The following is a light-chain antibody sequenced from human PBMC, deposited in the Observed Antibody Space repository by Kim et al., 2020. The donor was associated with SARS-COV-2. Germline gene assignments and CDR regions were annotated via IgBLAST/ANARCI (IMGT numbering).Light chain of an antibody. V-gene: IGLV3-19*01. CDR1: SLRDYY. CDR3: NSRASSGDRYV. CDR2: SKN. J-gene: IGLJ1*01. Sequence: ALGQTVRITGQGDSLRDYYASWYRQKPGQAPVLVIYSKNSRPSGIPDRFSGSSSGDTASLTITGAQAEDEADYYCNSRASSGDRYVFGPGTKVTVL.